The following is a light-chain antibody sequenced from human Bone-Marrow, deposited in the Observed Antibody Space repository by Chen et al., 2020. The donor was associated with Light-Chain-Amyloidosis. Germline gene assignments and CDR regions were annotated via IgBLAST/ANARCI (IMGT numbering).Light chain of an antibody. Sequence: QSALTQPASVSGSPGQSITISCTGTSSDVGGYNYVSWFQQYSDKAPKLMIYEVANRPSGVSNRFSGSKSGNTASLTISGLQAEDEADYYCRSFTTSNTWVFGGGTKLTSL. V-gene: IGLV2-14*01. CDR2: EVA. CDR3: RSFTTSNTWV. CDR1: SSDVGGYNY. J-gene: IGLJ3*02.